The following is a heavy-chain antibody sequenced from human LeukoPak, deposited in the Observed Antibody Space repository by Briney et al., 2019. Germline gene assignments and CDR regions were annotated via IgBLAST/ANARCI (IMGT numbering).Heavy chain of an antibody. CDR1: GGSFSGYY. CDR3: ARGIAVAGTPMNP. V-gene: IGHV4-34*01. Sequence: SETLSLTCAVYGGSFSGYYWSWIRQPPGKGLEWIGEINHSGSTNYNPSFKSRVTISVDTSKNQFSLKLSSVTAADTAVYYCARGIAVAGTPMNPWGQGTLVTVSS. D-gene: IGHD6-19*01. J-gene: IGHJ5*02. CDR2: INHSGST.